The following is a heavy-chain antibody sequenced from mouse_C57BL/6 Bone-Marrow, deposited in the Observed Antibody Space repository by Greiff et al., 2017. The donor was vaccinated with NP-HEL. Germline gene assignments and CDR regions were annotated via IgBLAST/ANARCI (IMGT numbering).Heavy chain of an antibody. V-gene: IGHV14-2*01. CDR1: GFNIKDYY. D-gene: IGHD2-5*01. Sequence: EVQLQQSGAELVKPGASVKLSCTASGFNIKDYYMHWVKQRTEQGLEWIGRIDPEDGETKYDPKFQGKATITADTSSNTDYLQLSSLTSEDTAVYYCARAIVTTKWFAYWGQGTLLTVSA. CDR2: IDPEDGET. J-gene: IGHJ3*01. CDR3: ARAIVTTKWFAY.